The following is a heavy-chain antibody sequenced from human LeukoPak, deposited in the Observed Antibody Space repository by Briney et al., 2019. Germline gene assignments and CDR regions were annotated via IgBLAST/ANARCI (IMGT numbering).Heavy chain of an antibody. V-gene: IGHV1-18*01. CDR1: GYTFINYG. CDR2: ISAYNSAYNGNT. CDR3: AREYGSGSSTGIFS. Sequence: GASVSVLRKASGYTFINYGNTWVRQAPGQGLEWMGWISAYNSAYNGNTHYAQKLQGRVTMTTDTSTNTGYMELRSLRSDDTAVYYCAREYGSGSSTGIFSWGQGPLVTVSS. J-gene: IGHJ4*02. D-gene: IGHD3-10*01.